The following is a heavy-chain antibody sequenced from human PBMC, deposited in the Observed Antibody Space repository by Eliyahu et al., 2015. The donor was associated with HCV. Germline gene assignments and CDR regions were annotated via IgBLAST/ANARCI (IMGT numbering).Heavy chain of an antibody. Sequence: EVQLVESGGGLVKPGGSLRLSCAASGFTFSSYSXNWVRQAPGKGLGWVSPISSSSSYIYYADSVKGRFTISRDNAKKSLYLQMNSLRAEDTAVYYCARDRPQYYDSSGYYGWFDPWGQGTLVTVSS. CDR3: ARDRPQYYDSSGYYGWFDP. CDR1: GFTFSSYS. D-gene: IGHD3-22*01. CDR2: ISSSSSYI. J-gene: IGHJ5*02. V-gene: IGHV3-21*01.